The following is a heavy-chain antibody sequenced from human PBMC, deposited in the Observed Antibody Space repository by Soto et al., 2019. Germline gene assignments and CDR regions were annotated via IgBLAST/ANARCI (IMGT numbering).Heavy chain of an antibody. V-gene: IGHV1-18*01. Sequence: GASVKVSCKASGYTFTSYGISWVRQAPGQGLEWLGWISAYNGNTNYAQKLQGRVTMTTDTSTSTAYMELRSLRSDDTAVYYCARDGIVGVPAAILAGSWFDPWGQGTLVTVSS. CDR1: GYTFTSYG. J-gene: IGHJ5*02. CDR2: ISAYNGNT. D-gene: IGHD2-2*01. CDR3: ARDGIVGVPAAILAGSWFDP.